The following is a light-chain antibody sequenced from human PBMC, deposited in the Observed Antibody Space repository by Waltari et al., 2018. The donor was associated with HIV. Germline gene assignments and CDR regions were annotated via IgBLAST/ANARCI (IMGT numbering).Light chain of an antibody. V-gene: IGLV1-47*01. Sequence: QSVLTQPPSASGTPGQRAATSCSGSSSNLGSNYVYWYQQLPGTAPNVLIYRSNQRPSGFPDRFSGSKSGTSASLAISALRSEDEADYYCATWDDSLSCPVFGGGTKLTVL. CDR2: RSN. J-gene: IGLJ3*02. CDR1: SSNLGSNY. CDR3: ATWDDSLSCPV.